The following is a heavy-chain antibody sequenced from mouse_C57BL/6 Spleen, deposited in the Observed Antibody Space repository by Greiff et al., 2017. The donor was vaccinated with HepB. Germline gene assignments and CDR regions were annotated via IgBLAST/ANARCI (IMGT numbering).Heavy chain of an antibody. V-gene: IGHV2-2*01. Sequence: VMLVESGPGLVQPSQSLSITCTVSGFSLTSYGVHWVRQSPGKGLEWLGVIWSGGSTDYNAAFISRLSISKDNSKSQVFFKMNSLQADDTAIYYCARKEYDYDGNAMDYWGQGTSVTVSS. D-gene: IGHD2-4*01. J-gene: IGHJ4*01. CDR1: GFSLTSYG. CDR3: ARKEYDYDGNAMDY. CDR2: IWSGGST.